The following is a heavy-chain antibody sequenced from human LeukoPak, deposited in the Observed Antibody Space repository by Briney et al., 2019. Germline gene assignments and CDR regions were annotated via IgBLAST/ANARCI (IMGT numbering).Heavy chain of an antibody. D-gene: IGHD4-17*01. CDR1: GFTFSSYW. J-gene: IGHJ4*02. Sequence: GGSLRLSCAASGFTFSSYWMSWVRQAPGKGLEWVANIKQEGSEKYYVDSVKGRFTISRDNAKNSLYLQMNSLRAEDTAVYYCGRDKSYGDSSDYWGQGTLVTVSS. V-gene: IGHV3-7*01. CDR3: GRDKSYGDSSDY. CDR2: IKQEGSEK.